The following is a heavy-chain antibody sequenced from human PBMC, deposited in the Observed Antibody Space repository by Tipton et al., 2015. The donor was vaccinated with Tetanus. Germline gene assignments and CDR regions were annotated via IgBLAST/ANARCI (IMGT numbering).Heavy chain of an antibody. Sequence: LRLSCTVSGGSITDFYWAWIRQPPGKGLEWIGSVFDSGTSYYNPSLKSRVTISVDTSKNHFSLRLSSVTAAETAVYYCAEGRRFCSSNSCHEYYFDSWGRGTLVTVSS. CDR2: VFDSGTS. CDR3: AEGRRFCSSNSCHEYYFDS. J-gene: IGHJ4*02. D-gene: IGHD2-2*01. V-gene: IGHV4-39*02. CDR1: GGSITDFY.